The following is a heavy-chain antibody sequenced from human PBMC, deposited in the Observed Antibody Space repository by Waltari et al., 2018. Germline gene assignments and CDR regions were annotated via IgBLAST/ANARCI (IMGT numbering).Heavy chain of an antibody. CDR2: IYPGDSDT. D-gene: IGHD6-19*01. Sequence: EVQLVQSGAEVTKPGESLKISCKGSGYSFTSYWIGWVRQRPGKGLEWLGVIYPGDSDTRYSPSFQGQVTISADKSISTAYLQWSSLKASDTAMYYCARRVVVAGTFSLDYWGQGTLVTVSS. CDR1: GYSFTSYW. CDR3: ARRVVVAGTFSLDY. V-gene: IGHV5-51*01. J-gene: IGHJ4*02.